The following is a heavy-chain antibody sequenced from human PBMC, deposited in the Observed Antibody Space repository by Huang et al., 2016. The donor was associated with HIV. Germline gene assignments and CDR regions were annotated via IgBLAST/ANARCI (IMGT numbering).Heavy chain of an antibody. Sequence: LPLTCSFSGFSLNHKGVGVGWIRQPPGKALEWLVLIYWDDDKRFTPSLKNRITITNDTSKNQVVFTMTNLDPMDTGTYYCAHIGRLGNYYMDVWGNGTTVTVSS. CDR2: IYWDDDK. CDR1: GFSLNHKGVG. V-gene: IGHV2-5*02. D-gene: IGHD7-27*01. CDR3: AHIGRLGNYYMDV. J-gene: IGHJ6*03.